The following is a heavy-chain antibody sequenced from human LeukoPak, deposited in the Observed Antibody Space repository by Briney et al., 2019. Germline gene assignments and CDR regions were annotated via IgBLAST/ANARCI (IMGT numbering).Heavy chain of an antibody. Sequence: GGSLRLSCAASGFTFSYYGLSWVRQAPGKGLEWVSGFGHNGDITYSDSVKGRFTISRDNSKNTLYLQMDSLRPDDTAVYYCAPTLYYEGGGPYFDYWGQGTLVTVSS. D-gene: IGHD3-22*01. J-gene: IGHJ4*02. CDR3: APTLYYEGGGPYFDY. V-gene: IGHV3-23*01. CDR2: FGHNGDIT. CDR1: GFTFSYYG.